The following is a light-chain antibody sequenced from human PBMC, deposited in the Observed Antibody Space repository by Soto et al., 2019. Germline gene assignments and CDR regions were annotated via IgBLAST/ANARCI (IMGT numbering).Light chain of an antibody. CDR2: GNS. CDR3: QSYDSSLSGSV. Sequence: QSVLTQPPSVSGAPGQRVTISRTGSSSNIGAGYDVHWYQQLPGTAPKLLISGNSNRPSGVPDRFSGSKSGTSASLAITGLQAEDEAEYYGQSYDSSLSGSVFGGGTKRTVL. J-gene: IGLJ3*02. V-gene: IGLV1-40*01. CDR1: SSNIGAGYD.